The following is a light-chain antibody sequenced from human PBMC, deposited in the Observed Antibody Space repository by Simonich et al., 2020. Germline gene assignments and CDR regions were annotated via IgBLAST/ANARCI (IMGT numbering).Light chain of an antibody. CDR2: KDG. J-gene: IGLJ2*01. CDR3: QSADSSGTYVV. V-gene: IGLV3-25*03. CDR1: ALPKQY. Sequence: SYELTQPPSVPVSPGQTPRITYSGDALPKQYAYWSHKKPGQAPVRRLYKDGGRPSGIPERFSGSSSGTTVTLTISGVQAEDEADYYCQSADSSGTYVVFGGGTKLTVL.